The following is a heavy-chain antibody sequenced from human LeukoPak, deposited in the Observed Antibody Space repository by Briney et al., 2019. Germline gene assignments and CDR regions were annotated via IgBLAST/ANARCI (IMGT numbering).Heavy chain of an antibody. CDR3: AREGGCSSTSCYKTKYIYFDY. CDR1: GFTFSSYA. D-gene: IGHD2-2*02. Sequence: GRSLRLSCAASGFTFSSYAMHWVRQAPGKGLEWVAVISYDGSNKYYADSVKGRFTISRDNSKNTLYLQMNSLRAEDTAVYYCAREGGCSSTSCYKTKYIYFDYWGQGTLVTVSS. CDR2: ISYDGSNK. J-gene: IGHJ4*02. V-gene: IGHV3-30-3*01.